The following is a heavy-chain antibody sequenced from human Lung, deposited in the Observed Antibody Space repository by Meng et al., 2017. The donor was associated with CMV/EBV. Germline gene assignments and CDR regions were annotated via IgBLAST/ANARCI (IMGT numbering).Heavy chain of an antibody. V-gene: IGHV3-74*03. Sequence: GEXXKISCGASGFTFGTYWMHWVRQAPGKGLVWVSRINSEGNIITYADSVKGRFTISRDNAKNTLYLQMLSLRVEDTAIYYCVRGMGTDWGQGILVTVSS. D-gene: IGHD5-24*01. CDR1: GFTFGTYW. CDR3: VRGMGTD. J-gene: IGHJ4*02. CDR2: INSEGNII.